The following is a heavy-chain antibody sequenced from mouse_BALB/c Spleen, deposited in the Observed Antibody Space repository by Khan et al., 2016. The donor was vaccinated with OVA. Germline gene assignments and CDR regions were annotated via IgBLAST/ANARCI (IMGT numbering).Heavy chain of an antibody. V-gene: IGHV14-3*02. D-gene: IGHD2-1*01. Sequence: VQLQQSGAELVKPGASVKLSCSASGFNIKDTYIHWVKQRPEQGLEWIARIDPPTDDSKYGPKFQDKATLTADKSSNTVYLQLSSLTSEDTAVFYGVVLYGNYFAYWGQGTMVSVSA. CDR2: IDPPTDDS. CDR3: VVLYGNYFAY. J-gene: IGHJ3*01. CDR1: GFNIKDTY.